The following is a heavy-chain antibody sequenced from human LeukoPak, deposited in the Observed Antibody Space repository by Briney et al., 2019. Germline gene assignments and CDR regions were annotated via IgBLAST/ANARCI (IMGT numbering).Heavy chain of an antibody. CDR3: AKDSGDYGDLDY. D-gene: IGHD4-17*01. J-gene: IGHJ4*02. CDR2: ISWNSGSI. Sequence: QAGGSLRLSCAASGFTFDDYAMHWVRQAPGKGLEWVSGISWNSGSIDYADSVKGRFTISRDNAKNSLYLQMNSLRTEDTALYYCAKDSGDYGDLDYWGQGTLVTVSS. CDR1: GFTFDDYA. V-gene: IGHV3-9*01.